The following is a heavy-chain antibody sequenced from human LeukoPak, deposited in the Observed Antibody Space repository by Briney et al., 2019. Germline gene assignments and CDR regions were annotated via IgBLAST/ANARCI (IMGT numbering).Heavy chain of an antibody. Sequence: ASVKVSCKASGGTFSSYAISRVRQAPGQGLEWMGGIIPIFGTANYAQKFQGRVTITADESTSTAYMELSSLRSEDTAVYYCARAHCSGGSCYYYYGMDVWGQGTTVTVSS. D-gene: IGHD2-15*01. J-gene: IGHJ6*02. V-gene: IGHV1-69*13. CDR2: IIPIFGTA. CDR1: GGTFSSYA. CDR3: ARAHCSGGSCYYYYGMDV.